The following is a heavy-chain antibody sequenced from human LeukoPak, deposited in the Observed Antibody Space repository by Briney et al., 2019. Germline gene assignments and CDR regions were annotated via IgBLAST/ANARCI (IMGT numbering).Heavy chain of an antibody. D-gene: IGHD5-24*01. J-gene: IGHJ4*02. CDR3: ARGARAGYNLEPFDY. CDR1: GGSMSSYY. CDR2: IYYSGST. Sequence: PSETLSLTCTVSGGSMSSYYWSWIRQPPGKGLEWIGYIYYSGSTKYDPSLKSRVTISVDTSKNQFSLKLSSVTAADTAVYYCARGARAGYNLEPFDYWGQGTLVTVSS. V-gene: IGHV4-59*08.